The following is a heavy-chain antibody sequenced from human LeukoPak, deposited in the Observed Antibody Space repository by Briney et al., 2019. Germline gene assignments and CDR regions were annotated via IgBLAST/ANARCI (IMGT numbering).Heavy chain of an antibody. CDR2: INPNSGGT. CDR1: GYTFTGYY. J-gene: IGHJ3*02. CDR3: ALRPPMVRGAIDI. D-gene: IGHD3-10*01. V-gene: IGHV1-2*02. Sequence: ASVKVSCKASGYTFTGYYMHWVRQATGQGLEWMGWINPNSGGTNYAQKLQGRVTMTTDTSTSTAYMELRSLRSDDTAVYYCALRPPMVRGAIDIWGQGTMVTVSS.